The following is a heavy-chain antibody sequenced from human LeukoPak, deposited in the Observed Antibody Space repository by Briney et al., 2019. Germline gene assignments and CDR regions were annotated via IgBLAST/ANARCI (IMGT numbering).Heavy chain of an antibody. CDR3: AKDNYCSSTSCYVGVYYCYGMDV. D-gene: IGHD2-2*01. CDR1: GFTFSSYA. CDR2: ISGSGGST. J-gene: IGHJ6*02. V-gene: IGHV3-23*01. Sequence: GGSLSLSCAASGFTFSSYAMSWVRQAPGKGLEWVSAISGSGGSTYYADSVKGRFTISRDNSKNTLYLQMNSLRAEDTAVYYCAKDNYCSSTSCYVGVYYCYGMDVWGQGTTVTVSS.